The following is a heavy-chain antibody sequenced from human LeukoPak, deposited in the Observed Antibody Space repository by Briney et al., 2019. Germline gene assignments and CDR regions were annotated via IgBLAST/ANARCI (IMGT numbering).Heavy chain of an antibody. CDR3: ARVSCSGGSCYFDY. CDR1: GYTFTSYD. D-gene: IGHD2-15*01. Sequence: ASVKVSCKASGYTFTSYDINWVRQATGQGLEWMGWMNPNSGNTGYAQKFQGGVTMTRNTSISTAYMELSSLRSEDTAVYYCARVSCSGGSCYFDYWGQGTLVTVSS. J-gene: IGHJ4*02. CDR2: MNPNSGNT. V-gene: IGHV1-8*01.